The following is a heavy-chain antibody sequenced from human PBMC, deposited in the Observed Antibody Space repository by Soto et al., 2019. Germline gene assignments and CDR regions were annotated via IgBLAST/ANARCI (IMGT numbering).Heavy chain of an antibody. CDR2: ISGYIGNT. D-gene: IGHD6-19*01. Sequence: QVQLVQSGAEVKKPGASVKVSCKASGYTFTSYGVSWVRQAPGQGLEWMGWISGYIGNTNYAQKLQGRVTMTTDTSTNTAYMELRSLRSDDTAVYYCARAGYSSGWFGGNFYFYMDVWGKGTTVTVSS. CDR3: ARAGYSSGWFGGNFYFYMDV. J-gene: IGHJ6*03. CDR1: GYTFTSYG. V-gene: IGHV1-18*01.